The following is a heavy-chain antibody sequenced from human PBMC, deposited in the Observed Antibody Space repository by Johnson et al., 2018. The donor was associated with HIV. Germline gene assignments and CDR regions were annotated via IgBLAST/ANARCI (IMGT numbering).Heavy chain of an antibody. D-gene: IGHD7-27*01. J-gene: IGHJ3*02. V-gene: IGHV3-74*03. CDR3: AKSTRGNWGSCFDI. CDR1: GFSFSTYW. CDR2: IDTEGSGT. Sequence: VQLVESGGRLVQPGGSLRLSCAASGFSFSTYWMHWVRRVPGKGLVWVSRIDTEGSGTTYADSVKGRFTISRDNSKNMLDLQMNSLRAGDTAVYYCAKSTRGNWGSCFDIWGQGTMVTVSS.